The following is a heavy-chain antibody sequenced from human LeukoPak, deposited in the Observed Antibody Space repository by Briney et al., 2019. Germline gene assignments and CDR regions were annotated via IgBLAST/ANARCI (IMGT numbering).Heavy chain of an antibody. V-gene: IGHV3-48*01. CDR1: GFTFSSYS. J-gene: IGHJ6*03. CDR2: ISSSSSTI. CDR3: ARDSYLKEDIVVVPAAIYYYYYMDV. Sequence: GGSLRLSCAASGFTFSSYSMNWVRQAPGKGLEWVSCISSSSSTIYYADSVKGRFTISRDNAKNSLYLQMNSLRAEDTAVYYCARDSYLKEDIVVVPAAIYYYYYMDVWGKGTTVTVSS. D-gene: IGHD2-2*01.